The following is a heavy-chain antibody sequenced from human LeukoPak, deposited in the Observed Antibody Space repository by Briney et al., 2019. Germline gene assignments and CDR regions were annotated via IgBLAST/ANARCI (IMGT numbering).Heavy chain of an antibody. J-gene: IGHJ4*02. Sequence: ASVKVSCKASGYTFTGYYMHWVRQAPGQGLEWMGWINPNSGGTNYAQKFQGRVTMTRDTSISTAYMELSRLRSDDTAVYYCSGASRWETTRGYDYWGQGTLVTVSS. CDR1: GYTFTGYY. CDR2: INPNSGGT. CDR3: SGASRWETTRGYDY. D-gene: IGHD1-26*01. V-gene: IGHV1-2*02.